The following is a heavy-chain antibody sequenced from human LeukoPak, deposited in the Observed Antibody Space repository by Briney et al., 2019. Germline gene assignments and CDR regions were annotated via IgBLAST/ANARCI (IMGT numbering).Heavy chain of an antibody. CDR1: GYTFTSYA. V-gene: IGHV1-8*02. CDR3: ARGDSSGYYALT. D-gene: IGHD3-22*01. Sequence: ASVKVSCKASGYTFTSYAMHWVRQATGQGLEWMGWMNPNSGNTGYAQKFQGRVTMTRNTSISTAYMELSSLRSEDTAVYYCARGDSSGYYALTWGQGTLVTVSS. J-gene: IGHJ5*02. CDR2: MNPNSGNT.